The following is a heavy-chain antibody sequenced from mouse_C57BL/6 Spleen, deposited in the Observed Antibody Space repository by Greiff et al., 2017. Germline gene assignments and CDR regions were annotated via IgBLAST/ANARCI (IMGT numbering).Heavy chain of an antibody. CDR1: GYTFTSYW. CDR2: IYPGSGSI. V-gene: IGHV1-55*01. CDR3: ARSEDGLPRDY. D-gene: IGHD2-3*01. Sequence: QVQLKQPGAELVKPGASVKMSCKASGYTFTSYWITWVKQRPGQGLEWIGDIYPGSGSINYNEKFKSKATLTVDTSSSTAYMQLSSLTSEDSAVYYCARSEDGLPRDYWGQGTSVTVSS. J-gene: IGHJ4*01.